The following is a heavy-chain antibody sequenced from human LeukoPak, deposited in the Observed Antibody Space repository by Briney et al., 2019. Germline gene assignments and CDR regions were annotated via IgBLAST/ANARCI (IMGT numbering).Heavy chain of an antibody. CDR3: ARHSRGEKFYDFWSGYYTNWFDP. CDR1: GDSISTNHW. D-gene: IGHD3-3*01. V-gene: IGHV4-4*02. CDR2: VYHSGST. Sequence: SGTLSLTCAVSGDSISTNHWWSWVRQPPGKGLEWIGEVYHSGSTYYNPSLKSRVTISVDTSKNQFSLKLSSVTAADTAVYYCARHSRGEKFYDFWSGYYTNWFDPWGQGTLVTVSS. J-gene: IGHJ5*02.